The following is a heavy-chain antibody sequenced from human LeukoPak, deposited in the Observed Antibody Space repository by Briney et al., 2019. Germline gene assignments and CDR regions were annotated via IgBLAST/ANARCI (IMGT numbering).Heavy chain of an antibody. CDR1: GFTFSSYS. Sequence: GGSLRLSCAASGFTFSSYSMNWVRQAPGKGLEWVSSISSSSSYIYYADSVKGRFIISRDNAKNSLYLQMNSLRAEDTAVYYCARLYQSSRFDPWGQGTLVTVSS. CDR3: ARLYQSSRFDP. V-gene: IGHV3-21*01. J-gene: IGHJ5*02. D-gene: IGHD2-2*01. CDR2: ISSSSSYI.